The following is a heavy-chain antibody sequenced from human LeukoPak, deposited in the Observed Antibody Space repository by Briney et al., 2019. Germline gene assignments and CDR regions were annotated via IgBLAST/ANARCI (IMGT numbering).Heavy chain of an antibody. CDR3: ARDPSGRASHLDY. Sequence: GGSLRLSCAASGFTFSSYSMNWVRQAPGKGLEWVAYISNGGSTTYYADSVRGRFTISRDNAKNSMYLQMNSLRDEDMAVYYCARDPSGRASHLDYWGQGTLVTVSS. CDR1: GFTFSSYS. V-gene: IGHV3-48*02. J-gene: IGHJ4*02. CDR2: ISNGGSTT. D-gene: IGHD3-10*01.